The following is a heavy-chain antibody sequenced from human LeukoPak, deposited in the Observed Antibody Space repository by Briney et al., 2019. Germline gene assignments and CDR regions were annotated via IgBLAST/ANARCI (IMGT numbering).Heavy chain of an antibody. CDR3: ARHDPIVGTPDAFDI. D-gene: IGHD1-26*01. Sequence: PSETLSLTCAVYDGSFSGFYWTWIRQSPGKGLEWIGEINHSGTTYLNPSLKSRVSISVDTSKNQFSLKLNSVTGADRGIYYCARHDPIVGTPDAFDIWGQGTMVTVSS. J-gene: IGHJ3*02. CDR2: INHSGTT. CDR1: DGSFSGFY. V-gene: IGHV4-34*01.